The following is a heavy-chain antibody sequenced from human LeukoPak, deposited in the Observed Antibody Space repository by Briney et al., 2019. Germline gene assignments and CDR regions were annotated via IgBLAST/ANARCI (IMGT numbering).Heavy chain of an antibody. CDR3: ARGTEKTIISGYYSFDH. Sequence: PSETLSLTCTVSGGSISGYFWTWIRQPAGKELEWIGRVYTSGTTYYNPSLESRVTISLDTFNNQFSLRVTSVTAADTAIYYCARGTEKTIISGYYSFDHWGRGLLVTVSS. V-gene: IGHV4-4*07. D-gene: IGHD5-12*01. CDR2: VYTSGTT. J-gene: IGHJ4*02. CDR1: GGSISGYF.